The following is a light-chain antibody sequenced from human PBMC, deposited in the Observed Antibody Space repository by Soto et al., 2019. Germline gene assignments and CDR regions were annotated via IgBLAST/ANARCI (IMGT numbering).Light chain of an antibody. CDR2: DAS. CDR3: QQYNTYPLT. Sequence: DIQMTQSPSTLSASVGDRVTITCRASQSISSWLAWYQQKPGKAPKLLIYDASSLKSGVPSRFSGSGSGTEFTLTISGLQPDDFATYYCQQYNTYPLTFGGGTKVDTK. CDR1: QSISSW. J-gene: IGKJ4*01. V-gene: IGKV1-5*01.